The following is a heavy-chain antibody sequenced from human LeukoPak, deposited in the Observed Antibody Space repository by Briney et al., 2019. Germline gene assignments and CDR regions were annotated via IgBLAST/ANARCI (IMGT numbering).Heavy chain of an antibody. CDR3: ARLGKAGVWFDP. D-gene: IGHD6-13*01. J-gene: IGHJ5*02. V-gene: IGHV4-39*07. CDR1: GGSISSSSYY. CDR2: IYYSGST. Sequence: SETLSLTCTVPGGSISSSSYYWGWIRQPPGKGLEWIGSIYYSGSTYYNPSLKSRVTISVDTSKNQFSLKLSSVTAADTAVYYCARLGKAGVWFDPWGQGTLVTVSS.